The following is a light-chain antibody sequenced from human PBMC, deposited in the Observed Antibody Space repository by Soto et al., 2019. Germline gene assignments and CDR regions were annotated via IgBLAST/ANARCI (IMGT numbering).Light chain of an antibody. V-gene: IGKV3-20*01. CDR2: GAS. J-gene: IGKJ1*01. CDR3: QQYGSSPWT. CDR1: QSVSSSY. Sequence: EIVLTQSPGTLSLSPGERATLSCRASQSVSSSYLAWYQQKPGQAPRLLIYGASSRATGIPDRFSGSGSGTEFTLTISRLEPEDFALYYCQQYGSSPWTFGRRTKVKIK.